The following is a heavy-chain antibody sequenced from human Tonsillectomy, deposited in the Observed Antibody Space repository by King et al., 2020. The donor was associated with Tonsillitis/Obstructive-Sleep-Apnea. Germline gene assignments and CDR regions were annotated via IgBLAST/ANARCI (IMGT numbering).Heavy chain of an antibody. CDR1: GFSFISHS. CDR2: ISSSSSTI. CDR3: AREAEWLLRSFDY. V-gene: IGHV3-48*02. Sequence: VQLVQSGGGLVQPGGSLRLSCAASGFSFISHSIHWVRQAPGKGLQWVSYISSSSSTIYYADSVKGRFTISRDNAKKSLYLQMNSLRDGDTAVYFCAREAEWLLRSFDYWGQGTLVTVSS. D-gene: IGHD5-12*01. J-gene: IGHJ4*02.